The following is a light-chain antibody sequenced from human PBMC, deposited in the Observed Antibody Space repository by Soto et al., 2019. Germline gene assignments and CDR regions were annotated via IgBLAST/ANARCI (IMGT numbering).Light chain of an antibody. Sequence: DIQMTQSPSTLSASVGDRVTITCRASQSISSWLAWYQQKPGKAPKLLIYKASSLESGVPPRFSGSGSGTEFTLTISSLQPDDFATYDCQQYNSYPITFGQGTRLEIK. CDR3: QQYNSYPIT. CDR2: KAS. J-gene: IGKJ5*01. V-gene: IGKV1-5*03. CDR1: QSISSW.